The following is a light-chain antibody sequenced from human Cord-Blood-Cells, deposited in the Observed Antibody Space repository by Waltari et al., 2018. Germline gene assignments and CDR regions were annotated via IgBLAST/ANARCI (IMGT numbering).Light chain of an antibody. CDR3: QQSYSTPRT. J-gene: IGKJ3*01. CDR2: AAS. V-gene: IGKV1-39*01. CDR1: QSISSY. Sequence: DIQMTQSPSSLSASVGDRVTITCRASQSISSYLNWYQQKPAKAPKLLIYAASSLQSGVPSRFSGTRSGTAFTLPISSLQPQDFATYYCQQSYSTPRTFGPGTKMDIK.